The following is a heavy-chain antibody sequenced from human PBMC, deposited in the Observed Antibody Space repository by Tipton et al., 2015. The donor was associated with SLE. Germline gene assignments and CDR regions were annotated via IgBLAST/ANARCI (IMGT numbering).Heavy chain of an antibody. V-gene: IGHV4-34*01. CDR2: INHSGST. CDR1: GGSFSGYY. J-gene: IGHJ3*02. Sequence: LRLSCAVYGGSFSGYYWSWIRQPPGKGLEWIGEINHSGSTNYNPSLKSRVTTSVDTSKNQFSLKLSSVTAADTGVIYCARAPYRNAWYGAFDIWGQGTAVTVSS. D-gene: IGHD6-19*01. CDR3: ARAPYRNAWYGAFDI.